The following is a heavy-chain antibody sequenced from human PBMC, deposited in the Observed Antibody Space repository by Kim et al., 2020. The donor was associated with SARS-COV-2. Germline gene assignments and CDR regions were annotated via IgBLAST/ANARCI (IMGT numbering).Heavy chain of an antibody. V-gene: IGHV3-30*18. D-gene: IGHD1-26*01. J-gene: IGHJ4*02. Sequence: GGSLRLSCAASGFTFSSYGMHWVRQAPGKGLEWVAVISYDGSNKYYADSVKGRFTISRDNSKNTLYLQMNSLRAEDTAVYYCAKDLRVGAPPGLDYWGEGTLVTVSS. CDR1: GFTFSSYG. CDR3: AKDLRVGAPPGLDY. CDR2: ISYDGSNK.